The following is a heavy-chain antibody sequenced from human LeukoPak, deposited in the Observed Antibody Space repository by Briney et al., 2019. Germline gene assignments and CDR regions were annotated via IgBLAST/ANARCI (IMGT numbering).Heavy chain of an antibody. J-gene: IGHJ5*02. Sequence: PSETLSLTCAVYGGSFSGYYWSWIRQPPGKGLEWIGEINHSGSTNYNPSLKSRVTISVDTSKNQFSLKLSSVTAADTAVYYCARVIKLIAARFDPWGQGTLVTVSS. CDR1: GGSFSGYY. CDR2: INHSGST. D-gene: IGHD6-6*01. CDR3: ARVIKLIAARFDP. V-gene: IGHV4-34*01.